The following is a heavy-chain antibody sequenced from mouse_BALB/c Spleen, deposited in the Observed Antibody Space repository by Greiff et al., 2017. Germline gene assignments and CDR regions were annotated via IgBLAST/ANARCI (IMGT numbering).Heavy chain of an antibody. J-gene: IGHJ3*01. Sequence: EVQGVDSGGGLVQPGGSLRLSCATSGFTFSDFYMEWVRQPPGKRLEWIAASRNKANDYTTEYSASVKGRFIVSRDTSQSILYLQMNALRAEDTAIYYCARDSYDGLDGFAYWGQGTLVTVSA. V-gene: IGHV7-1*02. D-gene: IGHD2-3*01. CDR2: SRNKANDYTT. CDR1: GFTFSDFY. CDR3: ARDSYDGLDGFAY.